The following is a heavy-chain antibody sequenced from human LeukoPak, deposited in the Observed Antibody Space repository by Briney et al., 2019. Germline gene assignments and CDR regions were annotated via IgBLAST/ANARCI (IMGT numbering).Heavy chain of an antibody. CDR3: ARGRRSGYSYGFYFDY. Sequence: TGGSLRLSCAASGFTFSRYSMHWVRQAPGKGLEWVSVIYNADTTFYADSVKGRFSISRDNSKNTLYLQMNSLRAEDTAVYFCARGRRSGYSYGFYFDYWGQGTLVTVSS. CDR2: IYNADTT. J-gene: IGHJ4*02. CDR1: GFTFSRYS. D-gene: IGHD5-18*01. V-gene: IGHV3-66*01.